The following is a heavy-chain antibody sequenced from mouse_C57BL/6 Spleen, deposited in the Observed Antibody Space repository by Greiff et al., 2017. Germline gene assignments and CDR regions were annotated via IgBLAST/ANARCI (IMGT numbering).Heavy chain of an antibody. CDR1: GYTFTSYW. Sequence: QVQLQQSGAELVKPGASVKLSCKASGYTFTSYWMQWVKQRPGQGLEWIGEIDPSDSYTNYNQKFKGKATLTVDTSSSTAYMQLSSLTSEDSAVYYCARWQHRLRRDFDYWGQGTTLTVSS. J-gene: IGHJ2*01. V-gene: IGHV1-50*01. CDR2: IDPSDSYT. CDR3: ARWQHRLRRDFDY. D-gene: IGHD3-2*02.